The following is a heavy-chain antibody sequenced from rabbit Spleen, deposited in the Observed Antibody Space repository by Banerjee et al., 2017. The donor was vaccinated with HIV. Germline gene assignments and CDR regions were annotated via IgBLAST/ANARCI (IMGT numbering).Heavy chain of an antibody. CDR2: IVPIFGVT. Sequence: QELVESGGGLVQPGGSLKLSCKASRFDFSTYSMSWVRQAPGKGLEWIGYIVPIFGVTYYANWVNGRFTISSHDAQNTVSLQLNSLTAADTATYFCVRRGDSYDDYGGYFNLWGPGTLVTVS. CDR3: VRRGDSYDDYGGYFNL. J-gene: IGHJ4*01. CDR1: RFDFSTYS. V-gene: IGHV1S7*01. D-gene: IGHD2-1*01.